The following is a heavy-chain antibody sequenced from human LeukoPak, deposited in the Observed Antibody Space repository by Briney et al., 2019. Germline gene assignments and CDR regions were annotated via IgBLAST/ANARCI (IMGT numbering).Heavy chain of an antibody. CDR2: IHHSGNS. CDR1: GASVTDYY. CDR3: TRGHWGLQS. J-gene: IGHJ5*02. Sequence: PSETLSLTCTVSGASVTDYYWSWIRQSPGKGLEWISYIHHSGNSDYNPSLRSRVTTPLDTSKNQFSLNLISVTAADTAVYYCTRGHWGLQSWSQGTLVTVSS. V-gene: IGHV4-59*02. D-gene: IGHD7-27*01.